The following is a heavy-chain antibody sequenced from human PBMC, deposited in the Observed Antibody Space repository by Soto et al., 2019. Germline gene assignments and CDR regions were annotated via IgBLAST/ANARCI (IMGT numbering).Heavy chain of an antibody. CDR3: ARANAYRRGADY. CDR1: GGSISSYY. CDR2: IYYSGSI. J-gene: IGHJ4*02. Sequence: SETLSLTCTVSGGSISSYYWSWIRQPPGKGLEWIGYIYYSGSINYNPSLKSRVTISVDTSKNQFSLNLTSVTAADTAVYFCARANAYRRGADYWGQGTLVTVSS. D-gene: IGHD3-16*01. V-gene: IGHV4-59*12.